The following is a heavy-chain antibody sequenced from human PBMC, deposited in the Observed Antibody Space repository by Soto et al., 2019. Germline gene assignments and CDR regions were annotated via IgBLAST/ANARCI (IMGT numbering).Heavy chain of an antibody. CDR3: AKSSSWYPQHYYYYGMDV. Sequence: ASVKVSCKASGYTFTSYGISWVRQAPGQGLEWMGWISAYNGNTNYAQKLQGRVTMTTDTSTSTAYMELRSLRSDDTAVYYCAKSSSWYPQHYYYYGMDVWGQGTTVNVSS. CDR2: ISAYNGNT. CDR1: GYTFTSYG. D-gene: IGHD6-13*01. J-gene: IGHJ6*02. V-gene: IGHV1-18*01.